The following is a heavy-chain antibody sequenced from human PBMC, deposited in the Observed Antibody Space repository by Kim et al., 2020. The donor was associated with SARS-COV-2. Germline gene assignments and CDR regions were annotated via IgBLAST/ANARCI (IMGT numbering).Heavy chain of an antibody. CDR3: AKTKEWPYYFDY. CDR2: IGASGGST. V-gene: IGHV3-23*01. CDR1: GFTFSSYA. D-gene: IGHD3-3*01. Sequence: GGSLRLSCAPSGFTFSSYAMSWVRQAPGKGLKWVSGIGASGGSTYYADSVKGRFTISRDNSKNTLSLQMNSLIAEDTAVYYCAKTKEWPYYFDYWGQGTLVTVSS. J-gene: IGHJ4*02.